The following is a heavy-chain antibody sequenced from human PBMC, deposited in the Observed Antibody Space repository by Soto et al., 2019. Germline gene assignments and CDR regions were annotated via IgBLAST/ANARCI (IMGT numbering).Heavy chain of an antibody. CDR2: INRSGST. Sequence: SETLSLTCAVYGESLSFYYWSWLRQPPGKGLEWIGEINRSGSTNHNPSLASRVTMSMDTSKNQLSLKLRSVTAADTAVYYCARRGVLITGHQYMDVWGKGTTVTVSS. CDR1: GESLSFYY. D-gene: IGHD3-16*01. J-gene: IGHJ6*03. V-gene: IGHV4-34*01. CDR3: ARRGVLITGHQYMDV.